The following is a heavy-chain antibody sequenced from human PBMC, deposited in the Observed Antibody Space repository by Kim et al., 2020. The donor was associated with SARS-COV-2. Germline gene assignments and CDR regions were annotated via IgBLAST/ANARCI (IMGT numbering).Heavy chain of an antibody. J-gene: IGHJ4*02. CDR3: ARESGSGSYAGTAGFDY. D-gene: IGHD1-26*01. Sequence: RKSRVTKSVDTSKNQFSLKLSSVTAADTAVYYCARESGSGSYAGTAGFDYWGQGTLVTVSS. V-gene: IGHV4-34*01.